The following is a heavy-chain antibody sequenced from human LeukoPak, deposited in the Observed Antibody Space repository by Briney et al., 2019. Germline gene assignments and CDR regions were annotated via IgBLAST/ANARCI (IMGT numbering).Heavy chain of an antibody. V-gene: IGHV3-20*04. D-gene: IGHD6-13*01. CDR2: INWNGGST. CDR1: GFTFDDYG. CDR3: ARGPWQQLAHFDN. Sequence: PGGSLRLSCAASGFTFDDYGMSWVRQAPGKGVEWVSGINWNGGSTGYADSVKGRFTISRDNAKNSLYLQMNSLRAEDTAVYYCARGPWQQLAHFDNWGQGTLVTVSS. J-gene: IGHJ4*02.